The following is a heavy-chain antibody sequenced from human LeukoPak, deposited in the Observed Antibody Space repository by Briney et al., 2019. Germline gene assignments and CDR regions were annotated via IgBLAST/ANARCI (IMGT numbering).Heavy chain of an antibody. CDR3: AREPASSGWFDP. V-gene: IGHV3-30-3*01. CDR1: GFTFSSYA. D-gene: IGHD6-19*01. J-gene: IGHJ5*02. CDR2: ISYDGSNK. Sequence: GGSLRLSCAASGFTFSSYAMHWVRQAPGKGLERVAVISYDGSNKYYADSVKGRFTISRDNSKNTLYLQMNSLRAEDTAVYYCAREPASSGWFDPWGQGTLVAVSS.